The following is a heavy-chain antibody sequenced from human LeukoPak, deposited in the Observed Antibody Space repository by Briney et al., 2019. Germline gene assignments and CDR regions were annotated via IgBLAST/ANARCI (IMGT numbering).Heavy chain of an antibody. V-gene: IGHV1-3*01. D-gene: IGHD6-19*01. CDR3: ARGSPESSGPYYYGMDV. J-gene: IGHJ6*02. CDR1: GYTFTTYP. CDR2: INAGNGNT. Sequence: GASVTVSCTASGYTFTTYPMHWVRQAPGQRLEWMGWINAGNGNTKYSQKFQGRVTITRDTSASTAYMELSSLRSEDTAVYYCARGSPESSGPYYYGMDVWGQGTTVTVSS.